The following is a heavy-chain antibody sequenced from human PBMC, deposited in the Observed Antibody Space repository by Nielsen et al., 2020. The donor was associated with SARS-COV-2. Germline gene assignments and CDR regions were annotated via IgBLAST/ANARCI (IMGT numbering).Heavy chain of an antibody. CDR2: FLSTGNT. D-gene: IGHD2-21*02. Sequence: SETLSLTCTVSGDSISRYRWAWIRQSPGKGLEWIGFFLSTGNTNYNPSLETRVTVSADTSHNQFSLSLRSVTAADTATYYCARIPSRDRFSYYFYMDVWGRGTTVTVSS. V-gene: IGHV4-59*01. J-gene: IGHJ6*03. CDR3: ARIPSRDRFSYYFYMDV. CDR1: GDSISRYR.